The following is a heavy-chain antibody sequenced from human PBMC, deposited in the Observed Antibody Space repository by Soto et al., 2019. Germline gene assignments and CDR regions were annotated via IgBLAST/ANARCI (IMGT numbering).Heavy chain of an antibody. D-gene: IGHD3-10*01. CDR2: IYYSGST. V-gene: IGHV4-31*03. CDR3: AREPRSGSYYGY. J-gene: IGHJ4*02. Sequence: SETLSLTCTVSGGSISSGGYYWSWIRQHPGKGLEWIGYIYYSGSTYYNPSLKSRVTISVDTSKNQFSLKLSSVTAADTAVYYCAREPRSGSYYGYWVQGTLVTVSS. CDR1: GGSISSGGYY.